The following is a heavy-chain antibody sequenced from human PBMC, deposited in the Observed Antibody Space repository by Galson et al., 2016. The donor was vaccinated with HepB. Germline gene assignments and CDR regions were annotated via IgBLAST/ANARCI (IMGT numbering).Heavy chain of an antibody. CDR1: GFTFTYAW. Sequence: SLRLSCAASGFTFTYAWMSWGRQAPGKGLEWVGRIKRITDGGTTDYAAPVKGRFSISSDDLQKRLYLHMNSLKTEDTAVYYCTVARHSSGDYYTYWGQGTLVTVSS. V-gene: IGHV3-15*01. CDR3: TVARHSSGDYYTY. CDR2: IKRITDGGTT. J-gene: IGHJ4*02. D-gene: IGHD3-10*01.